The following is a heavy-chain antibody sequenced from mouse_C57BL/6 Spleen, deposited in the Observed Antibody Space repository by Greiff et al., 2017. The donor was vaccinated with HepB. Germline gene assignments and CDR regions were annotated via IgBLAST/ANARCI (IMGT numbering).Heavy chain of an antibody. V-gene: IGHV5-9-1*02. CDR1: GFTFSSYA. Sequence: EVKLMESGEGLVKPGGSLKLSCAASGFTFSSYALSWVRQTPEKRLEWVAYISSGGDYIYYADTVKGRFTISRDNARNTLYLQMSSLKSEDTAMYYCTRVLLRNFDYWGQGTTLTVSS. D-gene: IGHD1-1*01. CDR3: TRVLLRNFDY. J-gene: IGHJ2*01. CDR2: ISSGGDYI.